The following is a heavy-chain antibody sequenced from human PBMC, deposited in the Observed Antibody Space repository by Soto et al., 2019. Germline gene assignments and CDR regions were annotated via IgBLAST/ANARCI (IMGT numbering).Heavy chain of an antibody. Sequence: SETLSLTCTVSGGSISSSSYYWGWIRQPPGKGLEWIGSIFYSGSTYYNPSLKSRVTISVDTSKNQFSLTLSSVIAADTAVYYCARGGYSGPNWFDPWGQGTLVTVSS. V-gene: IGHV4-39*07. CDR2: IFYSGST. D-gene: IGHD5-12*01. CDR1: GGSISSSSYY. J-gene: IGHJ5*02. CDR3: ARGGYSGPNWFDP.